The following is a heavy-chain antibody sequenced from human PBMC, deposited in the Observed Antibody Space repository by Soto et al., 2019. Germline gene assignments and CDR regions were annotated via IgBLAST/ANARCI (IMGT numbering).Heavy chain of an antibody. V-gene: IGHV4-39*01. CDR1: GGSISSSTYY. CDR3: ARGGDGLGAVDWLAP. D-gene: IGHD2-21*02. CDR2: IDYSGST. Sequence: QLQLQESGPGLVKPSETLSLTCIVSGGSISSSTYYWGWIRQPPGKGLEWIGSIDYSGSTYYNPSLRARATLXXYXSXXQFSLQRTSVTAADTAVHYCARGGDGLGAVDWLAPWGLGTLVPVSS. J-gene: IGHJ5*02.